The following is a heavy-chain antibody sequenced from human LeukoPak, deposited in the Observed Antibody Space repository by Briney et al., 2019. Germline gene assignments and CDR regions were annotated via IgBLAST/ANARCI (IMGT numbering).Heavy chain of an antibody. CDR3: ARDLPYGSGSYLSYYYYYGMDV. CDR2: ISYDGSNK. D-gene: IGHD3-10*01. J-gene: IGHJ6*02. CDR1: GLTFSSYA. V-gene: IGHV3-30-3*01. Sequence: GGSLRLSCAASGLTFSSYAMHWVRQAPGKGLEWVAVISYDGSNKYYADSVKGRFTISRDNSKNTLYLQMNSLRAEDTAVYYCARDLPYGSGSYLSYYYYYGMDVWGQGTTVTVSS.